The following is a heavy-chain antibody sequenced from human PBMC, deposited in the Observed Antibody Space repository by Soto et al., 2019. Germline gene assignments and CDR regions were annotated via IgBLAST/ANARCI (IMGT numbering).Heavy chain of an antibody. CDR1: GGSISSGDYY. CDR2: IYYSGST. Sequence: QVQLQESGPGLVKPSQTLSLTCTVSGGSISSGDYYWSWIRQPPGKGLEWIGYIYYSGSTYYNPSLKSRVTISVDTSKNQFSLKLSSVTAADTAVYYCARDHFAYSSSSLGYYYYYGMDVWGQGTTVTVSS. CDR3: ARDHFAYSSSSLGYYYYYGMDV. V-gene: IGHV4-30-4*01. D-gene: IGHD6-6*01. J-gene: IGHJ6*02.